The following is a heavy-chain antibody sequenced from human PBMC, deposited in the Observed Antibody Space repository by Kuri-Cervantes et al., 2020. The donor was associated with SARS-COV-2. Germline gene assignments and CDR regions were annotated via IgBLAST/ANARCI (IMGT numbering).Heavy chain of an antibody. Sequence: GGSLRLSCAASGFTFSSYSMNWVRQAPGKGLEWVAIISYNGRNRYFADSVKGRLTVSRDNSKNTVYLQMNSLRAEDTAVYYCARDAGEHLVQFFMDVWGEGTTVTVSS. CDR3: ARDAGEHLVQFFMDV. D-gene: IGHD6-6*01. J-gene: IGHJ6*03. CDR2: ISYNGRNR. V-gene: IGHV3-30*03. CDR1: GFTFSSYS.